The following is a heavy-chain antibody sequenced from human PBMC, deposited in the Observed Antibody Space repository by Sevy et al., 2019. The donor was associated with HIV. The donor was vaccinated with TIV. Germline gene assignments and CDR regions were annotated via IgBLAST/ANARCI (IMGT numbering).Heavy chain of an antibody. CDR3: ARHAPYSSSSEGGDYFDY. V-gene: IGHV4-39*01. D-gene: IGHD6-6*01. CDR1: GGSISSSSYY. CDR2: IYYSGST. J-gene: IGHJ4*02. Sequence: SETLSLTCTVSGGSISSSSYYWGWIRQPPGKGLEWIGSIYYSGSTYYNPSLKSRVTISVDTSKNQFSLKLSSVTAADTVVYYCARHAPYSSSSEGGDYFDYWGQGTLVTVSS.